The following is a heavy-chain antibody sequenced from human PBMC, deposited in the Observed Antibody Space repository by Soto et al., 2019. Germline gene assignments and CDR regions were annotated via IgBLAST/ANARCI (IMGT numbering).Heavy chain of an antibody. J-gene: IGHJ4*02. V-gene: IGHV3-23*01. Sequence: PGGSLRLSCAASGFTFFHYAMTWVRQTPGKGLEWVSTVSGGGDGTYYADSVKGRFTISRDNSKNTLYLQMNSLRAEDTFVYYCAKLGQPPDRNYFDYWGQGTLVTVSS. CDR2: VSGGGDGT. CDR1: GFTFFHYA. D-gene: IGHD5-18*01. CDR3: AKLGQPPDRNYFDY.